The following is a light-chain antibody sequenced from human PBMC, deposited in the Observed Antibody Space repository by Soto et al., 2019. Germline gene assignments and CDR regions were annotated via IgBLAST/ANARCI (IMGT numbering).Light chain of an antibody. CDR2: VNSDGSH. Sequence: QPVLTQSPSASASLGASVKLTCTLSSGHSNYAIAWHQQQPEKGPRYLMKVNSDGSHSKGDGIPDRFSGSSSGAERYLTISRLQSEDEADYFCQTWGTGMLVFGTGTKLTVL. V-gene: IGLV4-69*01. CDR3: QTWGTGMLV. CDR1: SGHSNYA. J-gene: IGLJ1*01.